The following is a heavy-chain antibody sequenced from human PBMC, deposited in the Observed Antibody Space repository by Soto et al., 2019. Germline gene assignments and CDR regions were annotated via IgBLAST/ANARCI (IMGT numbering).Heavy chain of an antibody. V-gene: IGHV4-31*03. J-gene: IGHJ5*02. Sequence: QVQLQESGPGLVKPSQTLSLTCTVSGGSISSGDYYWSWIRQHPGKGLEWIGYIYYSGSTYYNPSIKSRVTISVDTSKNQFSLKLSSVTAADTAVYYCVRWWSGSRQGFDAWGQGTLVTVSS. CDR2: IYYSGST. CDR1: GGSISSGDYY. D-gene: IGHD3-3*01. CDR3: VRWWSGSRQGFDA.